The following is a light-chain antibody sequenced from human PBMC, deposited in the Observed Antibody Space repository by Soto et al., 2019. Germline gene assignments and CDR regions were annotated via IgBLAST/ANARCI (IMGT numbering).Light chain of an antibody. CDR2: AAS. V-gene: IGKV1-17*01. CDR1: QGIRNA. CDR3: LRHDSYPWS. J-gene: IGKJ1*01. Sequence: DIQMTQSPSSLSASVGDRVTITCRASQGIRNALGWYQQNPGKAPKRLIYAASSLQSGVPSRFSVTKLGTEFNPAISGLQPEAFATYYFLRHDSYPWSFGQGTKVE.